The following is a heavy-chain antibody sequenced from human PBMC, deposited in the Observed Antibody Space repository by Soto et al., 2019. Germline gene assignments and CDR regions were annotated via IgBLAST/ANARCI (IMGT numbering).Heavy chain of an antibody. Sequence: GASVKVSCKVSGYTLTEFSMHLVRQAPGKGLEWMGGFDTEDGETIYAQKFQGRVSMTEDTSTVTAYMELSILRSEDLAVYYCATDAGGRLQKLYYFDYWGQGTLVTVSS. CDR3: ATDAGGRLQKLYYFDY. D-gene: IGHD1-26*01. J-gene: IGHJ4*02. CDR1: GYTLTEFS. V-gene: IGHV1-24*01. CDR2: FDTEDGET.